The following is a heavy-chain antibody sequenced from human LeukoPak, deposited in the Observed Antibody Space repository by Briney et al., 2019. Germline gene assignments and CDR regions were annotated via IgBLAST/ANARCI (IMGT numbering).Heavy chain of an antibody. CDR1: GGSISSGSYY. CDR2: IYYSGST. Sequence: SQTLSLTCTVSGGSISSGSYYWSWIRQPPGKGLEWIGYIYYSGSTNYNPSLKSRVTISVDTSKNQFSLKLTSVTAADTAVYYCARTTEGGYTYGYFYYYYMDVWGKGTTVTISS. V-gene: IGHV4-61*01. CDR3: ARTTEGGYTYGYFYYYYMDV. D-gene: IGHD5-18*01. J-gene: IGHJ6*03.